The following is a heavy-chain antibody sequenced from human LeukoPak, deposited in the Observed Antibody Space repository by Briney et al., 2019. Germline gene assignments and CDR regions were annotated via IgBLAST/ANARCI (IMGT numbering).Heavy chain of an antibody. D-gene: IGHD1-26*01. CDR3: ARDTFEGAPDY. V-gene: IGHV4-39*07. Sequence: SETLSLTCTVSGGSISSSSYYWGWIRQPPGKGLEWIGSIYYSGSTYYNPSLKSRVTISVDTSKNQFSLKLSSVTAADTAVYYYARDTFEGAPDYWGQGTLVTVSS. CDR1: GGSISSSSYY. J-gene: IGHJ4*02. CDR2: IYYSGST.